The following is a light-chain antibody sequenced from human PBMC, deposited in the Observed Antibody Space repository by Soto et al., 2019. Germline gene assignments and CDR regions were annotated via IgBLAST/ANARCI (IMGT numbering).Light chain of an antibody. J-gene: IGLJ2*01. Sequence: QLVLTQSPSASASLGASVNLTCTLSSWHSSYAIAWHQQQPEKGPRYLMKLSSDGSHSKGDGIPDRFSGSSSGAERYLTISSLQSEDEADYYCQTWDTGARVVFGGGTKLTVL. CDR2: LSSDGSH. CDR1: SWHSSYA. V-gene: IGLV4-69*01. CDR3: QTWDTGARVV.